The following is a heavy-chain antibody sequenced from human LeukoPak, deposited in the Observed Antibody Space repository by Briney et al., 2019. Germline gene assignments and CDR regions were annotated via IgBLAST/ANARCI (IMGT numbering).Heavy chain of an antibody. CDR3: ARDNGVVHGVYYMDV. CDR1: GFTFSNYW. CDR2: IKQDGSEK. J-gene: IGHJ6*03. D-gene: IGHD3-3*01. V-gene: IGHV3-7*01. Sequence: GGSLRLSCAASGFTFSNYWITWVRQAPGKGLEWVADIKQDGSEKLYVNSVRGRFTISRDNAKMSLFLQMNSLRAEDTAVYYCARDNGVVHGVYYMDVWGKGTTVTVS.